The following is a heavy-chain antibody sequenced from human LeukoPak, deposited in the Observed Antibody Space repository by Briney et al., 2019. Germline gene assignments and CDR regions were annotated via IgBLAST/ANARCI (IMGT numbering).Heavy chain of an antibody. Sequence: GASVKVSCKASGYTFTSYYMHWVRQAPGQGLEWMGGIIPIFDTGNYAQKFQGRVTITADKSTSTAYMELRSPRSDDTAVCYCARSYNWNANFDYWGQGTLVTVSS. CDR3: ARSYNWNANFDY. J-gene: IGHJ4*02. CDR1: GYTFTSYY. D-gene: IGHD1-20*01. V-gene: IGHV1-69*06. CDR2: IIPIFDTG.